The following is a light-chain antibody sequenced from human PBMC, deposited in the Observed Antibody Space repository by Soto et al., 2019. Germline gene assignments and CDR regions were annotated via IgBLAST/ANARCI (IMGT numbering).Light chain of an antibody. CDR3: SSFTSSTPYV. CDR2: EVT. V-gene: IGLV2-8*01. Sequence: QSALTQPPSASGSPGQSVTISCTGTSSDIGNYNSVSWYQQHPGKAPKLMVYEVTKRPSGVPDRFSGSKSGNTASLTVSGLQAEDEADYYCSSFTSSTPYVFGTGTKVTVL. J-gene: IGLJ1*01. CDR1: SSDIGNYNS.